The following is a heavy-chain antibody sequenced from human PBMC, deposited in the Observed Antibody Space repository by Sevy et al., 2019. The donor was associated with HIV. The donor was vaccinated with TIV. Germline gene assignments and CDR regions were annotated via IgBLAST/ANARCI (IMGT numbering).Heavy chain of an antibody. CDR2: ISSSSSYI. CDR1: RFTFSSYS. Sequence: GGSLRLSCAASRFTFSSYSMNWVRQAPGKGLEWVSSISSSSSYIYYADSVKGRFTISRDNAKNSLYLQMNSLRAEDTAVYYCARDLTYYYDSSGYGFFDYWGQGTLVTVSS. CDR3: ARDLTYYYDSSGYGFFDY. J-gene: IGHJ4*02. V-gene: IGHV3-21*01. D-gene: IGHD3-22*01.